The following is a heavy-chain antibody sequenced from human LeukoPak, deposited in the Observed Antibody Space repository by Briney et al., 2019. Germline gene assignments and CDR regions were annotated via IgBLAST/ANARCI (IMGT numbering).Heavy chain of an antibody. CDR2: IKQDGSKK. V-gene: IGHV3-7*03. D-gene: IGHD3-22*01. Sequence: GGSLRLSCAASGFTFSSYSMNWVRQAPGKGLEWVANIKQDGSKKNYVDSVKGRFTISRDNAKNSLYLQMNSLRAEDTAVYYCATPLDYYDSSGYHQGGDWGQGTLVTVSS. CDR3: ATPLDYYDSSGYHQGGD. J-gene: IGHJ4*02. CDR1: GFTFSSYS.